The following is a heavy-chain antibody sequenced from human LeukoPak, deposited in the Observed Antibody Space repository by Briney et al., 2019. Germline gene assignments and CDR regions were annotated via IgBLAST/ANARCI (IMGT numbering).Heavy chain of an antibody. CDR2: IKQDGSEK. D-gene: IGHD6-13*01. CDR1: GFTFSSYW. Sequence: GGSLRLSCAASGFTFSSYWMSWVRQAPGKGLEWVATIKQDGSEKYYVDSVRGRFTISRDNAKNSLYLQMNSLRAEDTAVYYCARVLSIAAAGTSSYFDYWGQGTLVTVSS. J-gene: IGHJ4*02. CDR3: ARVLSIAAAGTSSYFDY. V-gene: IGHV3-7*01.